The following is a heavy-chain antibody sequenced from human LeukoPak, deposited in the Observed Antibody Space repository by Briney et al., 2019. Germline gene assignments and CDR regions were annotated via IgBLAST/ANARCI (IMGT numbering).Heavy chain of an antibody. CDR1: VCTFSSYA. CDR3: ATKYYYDSSGYSFDY. J-gene: IGHJ4*02. V-gene: IGHV1-69*06. Sequence: SVKVSCKASVCTFSSYAISWVRQAPGQELEWMGGIIPIFGTANYAQKFQGRVTITADKSTRTAYMELSSLRSEDTAVYYCATKYYYDSSGYSFDYWGQGTLVTVSS. D-gene: IGHD3-22*01. CDR2: IIPIFGTA.